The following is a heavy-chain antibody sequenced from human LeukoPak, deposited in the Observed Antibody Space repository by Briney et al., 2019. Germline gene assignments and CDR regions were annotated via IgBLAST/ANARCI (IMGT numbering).Heavy chain of an antibody. CDR1: GYTFSDYG. CDR3: ARVGLVDNEYGFYFYMDV. Sequence: GASVKVSCKPSGYTFSDYGITWVRQAPGQGIEWMGWISGYNGNTNYAESLQGRVTMTIDTSTITAYMDLRSLRSDDTAVYYCARVGLVDNEYGFYFYMDVWGKGTTVIVSS. CDR2: ISGYNGNT. J-gene: IGHJ6*03. D-gene: IGHD4/OR15-4a*01. V-gene: IGHV1-18*01.